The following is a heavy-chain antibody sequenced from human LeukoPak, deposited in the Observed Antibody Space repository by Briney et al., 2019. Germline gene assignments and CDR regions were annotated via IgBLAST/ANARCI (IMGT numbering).Heavy chain of an antibody. D-gene: IGHD4-23*01. Sequence: GGSLRLSCAASGFTFSSYAMHWVRQAPGKGLEWVVVISYDGSNKYYADSVKGRFTISRDNSKNTLYLQMNSLRAEDTAVYYCARAYGNNGMDVWGQGTTVTVSS. CDR1: GFTFSSYA. J-gene: IGHJ6*02. CDR3: ARAYGNNGMDV. CDR2: ISYDGSNK. V-gene: IGHV3-30-3*01.